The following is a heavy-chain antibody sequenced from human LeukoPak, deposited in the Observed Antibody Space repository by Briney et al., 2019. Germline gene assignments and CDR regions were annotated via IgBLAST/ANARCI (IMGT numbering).Heavy chain of an antibody. CDR1: GFTFSSYW. D-gene: IGHD6-6*01. CDR3: ARVDRSSSAVRY. J-gene: IGHJ4*02. Sequence: GGSLRLSCAASGFTFSSYWMHWVRQAPGKGLVWVSRINTDGSSTSYADSVKGRFTISRDNAKNTLYLQMNSLRAEDTAVYYCARVDRSSSAVRYWGQGTLVTVSS. V-gene: IGHV3-74*01. CDR2: INTDGSST.